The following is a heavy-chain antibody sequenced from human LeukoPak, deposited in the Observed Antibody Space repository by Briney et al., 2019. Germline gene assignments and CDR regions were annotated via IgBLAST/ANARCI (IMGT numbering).Heavy chain of an antibody. CDR2: INPNSGGI. V-gene: IGHV1-2*02. D-gene: IGHD3-10*01. J-gene: IGHJ4*02. Sequence: ASVKVSCKTSGYSFTEYSLHWVRQGQAPGQGLEWVGWINPNSGGINYAQKFQGRVTLTRDTSITTAYMELSGLRSDDTAVYYCAQTGITMLLPEDYWGQGTLVTVSS. CDR1: GYSFTEYS. CDR3: AQTGITMLLPEDY.